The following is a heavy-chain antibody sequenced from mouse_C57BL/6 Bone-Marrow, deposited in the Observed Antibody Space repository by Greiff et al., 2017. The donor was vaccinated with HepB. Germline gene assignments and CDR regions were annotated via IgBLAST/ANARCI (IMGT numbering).Heavy chain of an antibody. Sequence: VKLLESGGGLVQPKGSLKLSCAASGFSFHTYAMNWVRQAPGTGLEWVARIRSKSNNYATYYADSVKDRFTISRDDSESMLYLQMNNLKTEDTAMYYCVRHSIYYGSFDYWGQGTTLTVSS. V-gene: IGHV10-1*01. CDR2: IRSKSNNYAT. D-gene: IGHD2-2*01. CDR1: GFSFHTYA. J-gene: IGHJ2*01. CDR3: VRHSIYYGSFDY.